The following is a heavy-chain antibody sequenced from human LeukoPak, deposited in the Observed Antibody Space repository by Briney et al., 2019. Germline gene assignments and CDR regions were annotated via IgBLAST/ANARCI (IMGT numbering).Heavy chain of an antibody. CDR1: GFTVSSNY. CDR3: AREVRWGIAASGTYYFDY. J-gene: IGHJ4*02. D-gene: IGHD6-13*01. CDR2: IYSGGST. Sequence: PGGSLRLSCAASGFTVSSNYMSWVRQAPGKGLDWVSVIYSGGSTYYADSVKGRFNISRDNSKNTLYLQMNSLRAEDTAVYYCAREVRWGIAASGTYYFDYWGQGTLVTVSS. V-gene: IGHV3-53*01.